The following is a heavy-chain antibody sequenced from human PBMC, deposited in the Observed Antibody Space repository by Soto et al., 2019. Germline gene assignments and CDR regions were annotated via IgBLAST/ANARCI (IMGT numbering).Heavy chain of an antibody. D-gene: IGHD3-10*01. CDR3: ARGYYGSGSYYAAPDDYYYGMDV. J-gene: IGHJ6*02. V-gene: IGHV4-31*03. CDR1: GGSISSGGYY. Sequence: QVQLQESGPGLVKPSQTLSLTCTVSGGSISSGGYYWSWIRQHPGKGLEWIGYIYYSGSTYYNPSLKSRVTISVDTSKNQFSLKLSSVTAADTAVYYCARGYYGSGSYYAAPDDYYYGMDVWGQGTTVTVSS. CDR2: IYYSGST.